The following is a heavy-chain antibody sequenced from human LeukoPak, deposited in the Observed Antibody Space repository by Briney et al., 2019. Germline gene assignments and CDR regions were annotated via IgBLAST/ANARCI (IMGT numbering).Heavy chain of an antibody. V-gene: IGHV1-46*01. J-gene: IGHJ4*02. D-gene: IGHD2-15*01. Sequence: ASVKVSCNASGYTFTTYYIHWVRQAPGQGLEWMGIINPSGGTTSYAQKFQGRVTMTRDMSTSTVYMELSSLRSEDTAVYYCARLEVVVAEALDYWGQGTLVTVSS. CDR3: ARLEVVVAEALDY. CDR1: GYTFTTYY. CDR2: INPSGGTT.